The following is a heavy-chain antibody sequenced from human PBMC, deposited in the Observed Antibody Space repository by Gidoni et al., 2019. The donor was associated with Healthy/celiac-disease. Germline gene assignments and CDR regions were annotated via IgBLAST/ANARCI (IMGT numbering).Heavy chain of an antibody. CDR3: AKDMGIAAAGPIDY. Sequence: EVQLVESGGVVVQPGGSPRLSCAASGFTFDDYTMHWVRQAPGKGLEWVSLISWDGGSTYYADSVKGRFTISRDNSKNSLYLQMNSLRTEDTALYYCAKDMGIAAAGPIDYWGQGTLVTVSS. V-gene: IGHV3-43*01. J-gene: IGHJ4*02. D-gene: IGHD6-13*01. CDR1: GFTFDDYT. CDR2: ISWDGGST.